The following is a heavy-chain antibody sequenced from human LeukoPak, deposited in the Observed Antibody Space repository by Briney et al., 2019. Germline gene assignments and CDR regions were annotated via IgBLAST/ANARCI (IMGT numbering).Heavy chain of an antibody. Sequence: GGSLRLSCGASGFTFSNYGMLWVRQAPGKGLEWVAFIRYDGSNKLYADSVKGRFTISRDNSKNTLYLHINSLRAEDTAVYYCARLREIPVFGVVTKSTSYFDYWGQGTLVTVSS. CDR3: ARLREIPVFGVVTKSTSYFDY. J-gene: IGHJ4*02. V-gene: IGHV3-30*02. D-gene: IGHD3-3*01. CDR1: GFTFSNYG. CDR2: IRYDGSNK.